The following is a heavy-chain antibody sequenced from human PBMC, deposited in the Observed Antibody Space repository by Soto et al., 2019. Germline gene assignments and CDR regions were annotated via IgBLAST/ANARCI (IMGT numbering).Heavy chain of an antibody. D-gene: IGHD3-10*01. CDR1: GGSISSNNW. Sequence: SETLSLTCAVSGGSISSNNWWSWVRQPPGKGLEWIGEINHSGHTNYNPSLKSRGTISVDASKNHFSLKLTSVTAADTAVYYCARSGHLFDYWGQGTLVTVSS. CDR3: ARSGHLFDY. V-gene: IGHV4-4*02. J-gene: IGHJ4*02. CDR2: INHSGHT.